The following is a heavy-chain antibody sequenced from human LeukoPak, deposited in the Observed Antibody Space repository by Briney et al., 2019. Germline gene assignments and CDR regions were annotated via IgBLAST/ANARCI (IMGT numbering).Heavy chain of an antibody. CDR3: XXXKTGXGIDY. Sequence: GGSLRLSCAASGFTFDDYTMHWVRQAPGKGLEWVSLISWDGVTTYYAHSVKGRFTISRDSSINSLFLQMNSLRTEDTALYYCXXXKTGXGIDYWGXXXLVTX. CDR2: ISWDGVTT. V-gene: IGHV3-43*01. D-gene: IGHD3-9*01. CDR1: GFTFDDYT. J-gene: IGHJ4*01.